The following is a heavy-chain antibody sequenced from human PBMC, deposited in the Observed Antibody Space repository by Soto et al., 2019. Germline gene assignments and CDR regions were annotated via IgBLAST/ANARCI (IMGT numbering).Heavy chain of an antibody. CDR2: IYYSGST. V-gene: IGHV4-59*08. J-gene: IGHJ6*03. Sequence: SETLSLTCTVSGGSISSYYWSWIRQPPGKGLEWIGYIYYSGSTNYNPSLKSRVTISVDTSKNQFSLKLSSVTAADTAVYYCATTSSIAARPFYYYYYYMDVWGKGTTVTVSS. D-gene: IGHD6-6*01. CDR3: ATTSSIAARPFYYYYYYMDV. CDR1: GGSISSYY.